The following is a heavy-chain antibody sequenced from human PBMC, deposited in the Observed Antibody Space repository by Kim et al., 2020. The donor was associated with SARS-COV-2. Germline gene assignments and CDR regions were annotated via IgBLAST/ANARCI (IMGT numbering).Heavy chain of an antibody. CDR1: GFSFNTFW. CDR2: IKQDGSEI. V-gene: IGHV3-7*01. CDR3: ARGGYGV. D-gene: IGHD3-3*01. Sequence: GGSLRLSCEASGFSFNTFWMNWVRQAPGKGLEWVASIKQDGSEIYYVDSVKGRFTISRDNAKNSLYLQMNSLRAEDTALYYCARGGYGVWGQGILVTGSS. J-gene: IGHJ1*01.